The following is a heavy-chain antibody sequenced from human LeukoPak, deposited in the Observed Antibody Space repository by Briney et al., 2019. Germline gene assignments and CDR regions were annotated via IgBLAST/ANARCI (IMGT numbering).Heavy chain of an antibody. CDR3: AKTMYYYDSTGYYYFQH. V-gene: IGHV3-23*01. J-gene: IGHJ1*01. CDR2: ISGSGGST. CDR1: GFTFSSYA. D-gene: IGHD3-22*01. Sequence: GGSLRLSCAASGFTFSSYAMSWVRQAPGKGLDWVSAISGSGGSTYYADSVKGRFTISRDNSKNTLYLQMNSLRAEDTAVYICAKTMYYYDSTGYYYFQHWGQGTLVTVSS.